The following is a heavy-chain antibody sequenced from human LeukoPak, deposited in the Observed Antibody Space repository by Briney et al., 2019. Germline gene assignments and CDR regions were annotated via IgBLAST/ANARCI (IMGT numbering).Heavy chain of an antibody. CDR3: ARDESLGELSDTHNGNDY. J-gene: IGHJ4*02. CDR1: GFTFSDYY. CDR2: ISSSGSTI. V-gene: IGHV3-11*01. Sequence: GGSLRLSCAASGFTFSDYYMSWIRQAPGKGLEWVSYISSSGSTIYYADSVKGRFTISRDNAKNSLYLQMNSLRAEDTAVYYCARDESLGELSDTHNGNDYWGQGTLVTVSS. D-gene: IGHD3-16*02.